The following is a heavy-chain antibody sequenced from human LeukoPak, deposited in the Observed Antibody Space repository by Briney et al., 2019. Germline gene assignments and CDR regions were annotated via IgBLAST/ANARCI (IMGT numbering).Heavy chain of an antibody. Sequence: GGSLRLSCAASGFTFSSYEMNWVRQAPGKGLEWVSYISSSGSTIYYADPVKGRFTISRDNAKNSLYLQMNSLRAEDTAVYYCARNTYGDYVRYFDYWGQGTLVTVSS. J-gene: IGHJ4*02. CDR2: ISSSGSTI. D-gene: IGHD4-17*01. CDR1: GFTFSSYE. V-gene: IGHV3-48*03. CDR3: ARNTYGDYVRYFDY.